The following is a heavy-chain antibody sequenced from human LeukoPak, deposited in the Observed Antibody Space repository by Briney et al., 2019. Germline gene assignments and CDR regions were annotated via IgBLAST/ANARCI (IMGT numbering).Heavy chain of an antibody. D-gene: IGHD3-9*01. J-gene: IGHJ5*02. Sequence: SETLSLTCTVSGGSISSGGYYWSWIRQHPGKGLEWIGYIYYSGSTNYNPSLKSRVTISVDTSKNQFSLKLSSVTAADTAVYYCARAAPPYYDILTGYYPYNWFDPWGQGTLVTVSS. CDR2: IYYSGST. CDR1: GGSISSGGYY. V-gene: IGHV4-61*08. CDR3: ARAAPPYYDILTGYYPYNWFDP.